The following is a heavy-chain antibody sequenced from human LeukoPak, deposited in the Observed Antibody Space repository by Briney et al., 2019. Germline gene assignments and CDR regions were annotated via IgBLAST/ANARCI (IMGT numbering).Heavy chain of an antibody. J-gene: IGHJ3*02. D-gene: IGHD3-3*01. CDR1: GGSISSYY. Sequence: SETLSLTCTVSGGSISSYYWSWIRQPPGKGLEWIGYIYYSGSTNYNPSLKSRVTISVDTSKNQFSLKLSSVTAADTAVYYCARENSYDFWSGYSAFDIWGQGTMVTVSS. CDR2: IYYSGST. V-gene: IGHV4-59*01. CDR3: ARENSYDFWSGYSAFDI.